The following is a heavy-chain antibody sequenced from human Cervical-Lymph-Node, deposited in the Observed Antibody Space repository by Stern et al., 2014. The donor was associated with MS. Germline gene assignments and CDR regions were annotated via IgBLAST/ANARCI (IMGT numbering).Heavy chain of an antibody. V-gene: IGHV5-51*01. D-gene: IGHD3-22*01. CDR1: GYTFSNFW. CDR3: VRRRDSAGYDTFDL. Sequence: EVQLVESGAEVKKPGESLKISCRTSGYTFSNFWIGWVRQMPGKGLEWMGVIYPAGSDTTYSPSFQGQVTISADESISTAYLQWRSLKASDTAMYYCVRRRDSAGYDTFDLWGQGTMLIVSS. J-gene: IGHJ3*01. CDR2: IYPAGSDT.